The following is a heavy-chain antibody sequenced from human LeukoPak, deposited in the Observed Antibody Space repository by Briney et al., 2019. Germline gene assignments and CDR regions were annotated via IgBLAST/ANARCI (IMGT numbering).Heavy chain of an antibody. CDR3: ARESVTTGAFDI. D-gene: IGHD4-17*01. CDR1: GGSFSGYY. Sequence: SETLSLTCAVYGGSFSGYYWSWVRQPPGKGLEWIGEINRSGSTNYNPSLKSRVTISVDTSKNQFSLKLSSVTAADTAVYYCARESVTTGAFDIWGQGTMVTVSS. V-gene: IGHV4-34*01. J-gene: IGHJ3*02. CDR2: INRSGST.